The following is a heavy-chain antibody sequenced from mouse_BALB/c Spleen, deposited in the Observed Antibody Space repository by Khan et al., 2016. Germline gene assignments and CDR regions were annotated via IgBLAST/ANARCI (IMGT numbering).Heavy chain of an antibody. CDR3: ARDYDYDGDWYFDV. V-gene: IGHV9-3-1*01. CDR2: MNTYTGEP. J-gene: IGHJ1*01. Sequence: QIQLVQSGPELKKPGETVKISCKASGYTFTNYGMNWVKQAPGEGLKWMGWMNTYTGEPTYADDFKGRFAFSLKTSARIAYLQINNLKNEDTATYFCARDYDYDGDWYFDVWGAGTTVTVSS. CDR1: GYTFTNYG. D-gene: IGHD2-4*01.